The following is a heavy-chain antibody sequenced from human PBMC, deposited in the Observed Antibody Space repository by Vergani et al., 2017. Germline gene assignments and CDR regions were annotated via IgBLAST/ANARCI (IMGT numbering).Heavy chain of an antibody. CDR3: TSLVWYSSGWYGY. CDR2: IRSKANSYAT. D-gene: IGHD6-19*01. V-gene: IGHV3-73*01. J-gene: IGHJ4*02. Sequence: EVQLVESGGGFVQPGRSLRLSCTASGFTFGDYAMHWVRQASGKGLEWVGRIRSKANSYATAYAASVKGRFTISRDDSKNTAYLQMNSLKTEDTAVYYCTSLVWYSSGWYGYWGQGTLVTVSS. CDR1: GFTFGDYA.